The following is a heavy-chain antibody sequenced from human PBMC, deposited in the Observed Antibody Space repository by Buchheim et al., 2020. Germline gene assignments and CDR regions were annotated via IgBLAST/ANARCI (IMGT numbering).Heavy chain of an antibody. CDR3: ARSTVAGKVYYYGMDV. CDR2: IIPILGIA. J-gene: IGHJ6*02. CDR1: GGTFSSYT. V-gene: IGHV1-69*02. D-gene: IGHD6-19*01. Sequence: QVQLVHSGAEVKKPGSSVKVSCKASGGTFSSYTISWVRQAPGQGLEWMGRIIPILGIANYAQKFQGRVTITADKSTSTAYMELSSLRSEDTAVYYCARSTVAGKVYYYGMDVWGQGTT.